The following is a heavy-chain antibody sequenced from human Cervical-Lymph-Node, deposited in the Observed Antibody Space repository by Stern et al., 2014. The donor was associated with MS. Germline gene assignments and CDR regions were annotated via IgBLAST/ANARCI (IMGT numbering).Heavy chain of an antibody. D-gene: IGHD2-15*01. CDR1: GGSFNNYY. CDR2: IYQDGST. J-gene: IGHJ5*02. Sequence: QVQLQESGPGLVKPSATLSLTCTVSGGSFNNYYWSWIRQPPGKGLEWIGYIYQDGSTKYNPSLKSRVTISLHTSKKQFALRLTSVTAADTAVYYCARVDDCSGGTCFSTSWFDPWGQGTLVTVSS. V-gene: IGHV4-59*01. CDR3: ARVDDCSGGTCFSTSWFDP.